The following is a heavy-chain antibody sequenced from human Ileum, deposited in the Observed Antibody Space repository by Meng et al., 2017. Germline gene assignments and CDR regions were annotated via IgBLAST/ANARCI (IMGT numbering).Heavy chain of an antibody. D-gene: IGHD6-19*01. CDR1: CGSIGNTNYC. J-gene: IGHJ2*01. CDR3: ERGGAVGGVWWYFNL. Sequence: ESGPRRVTHLETMSLACTVPCGSIGNTNYCWAGFRRPPGTVLEWIWRMSFSGSTYFNPSLKGRVAISVDTYNNQGSLKLSFVTAADTAVYYCERGGAVGGVWWYFNLWGRGTLVTVSS. V-gene: IGHV4-39*07. CDR2: MSFSGST.